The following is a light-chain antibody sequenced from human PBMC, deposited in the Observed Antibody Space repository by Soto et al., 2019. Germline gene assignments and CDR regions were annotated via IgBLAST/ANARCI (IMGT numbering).Light chain of an antibody. CDR2: VNSDGSH. V-gene: IGLV4-69*01. Sequence: QPVLTQSPSASASLGASVKLTCTLSSGHSSYAIAWHQQQPEKGPRYSMKVNSDGSHSKGDGIPDRFSGSSSGAEHYLTISSLQSEDEADYYCQTWGTGIWVFGGGTKLTVL. J-gene: IGLJ3*02. CDR3: QTWGTGIWV. CDR1: SGHSSYA.